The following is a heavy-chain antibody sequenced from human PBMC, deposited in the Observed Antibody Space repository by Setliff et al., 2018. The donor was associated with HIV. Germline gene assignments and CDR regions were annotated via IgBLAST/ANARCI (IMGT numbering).Heavy chain of an antibody. Sequence: SETLSLTCTVSGGSISSSSYYWGWIRQPPGKGREWIGSIDYIGSTNHNPSLKSRVTISVDTPKNQFSLKLTSVTAADAAVYFCAMGSRGDPFDYWGQGSLVTVSS. J-gene: IGHJ4*02. CDR1: GGSISSSSYY. V-gene: IGHV4-39*01. CDR3: AMGSRGDPFDY. D-gene: IGHD3-10*01. CDR2: IDYIGST.